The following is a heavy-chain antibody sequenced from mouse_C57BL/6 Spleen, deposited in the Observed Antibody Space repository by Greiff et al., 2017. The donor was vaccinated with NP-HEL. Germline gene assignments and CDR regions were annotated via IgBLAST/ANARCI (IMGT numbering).Heavy chain of an antibody. CDR3: AREGYYGSSWDY. V-gene: IGHV3-6*01. Sequence: EVKLQESGPGLVKPSQSLSLTCSVTGYSITSGYYWNWIRQFPGNKLEWMGYISYDGSNNYNPSLKNRISITRDTSKNQFFLKLNSVTTEDTATYYCAREGYYGSSWDYWGQGTTLTVSS. CDR1: GYSITSGYY. J-gene: IGHJ2*01. D-gene: IGHD1-1*01. CDR2: ISYDGSN.